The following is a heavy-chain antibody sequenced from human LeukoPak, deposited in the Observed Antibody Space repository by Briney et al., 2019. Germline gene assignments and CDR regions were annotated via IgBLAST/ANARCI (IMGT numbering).Heavy chain of an antibody. Sequence: GSLRLSCAASGFIFSDYYMSWIRQAPGKGLEWVSYISSSASTIYYADSVKGRFTISRDNSQNTLYLQMNSLRPEDTAVYYCAKGGASVTRYVDYWGQGTLVTVSS. CDR1: GFIFSDYY. CDR2: ISSSASTI. V-gene: IGHV3-11*04. D-gene: IGHD4-17*01. CDR3: AKGGASVTRYVDY. J-gene: IGHJ4*02.